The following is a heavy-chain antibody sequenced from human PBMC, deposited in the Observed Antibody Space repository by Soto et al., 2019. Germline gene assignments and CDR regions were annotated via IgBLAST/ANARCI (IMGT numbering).Heavy chain of an antibody. D-gene: IGHD5-18*01. V-gene: IGHV1-3*01. CDR2: IDAGNGNT. J-gene: IGHJ6*02. CDR3: ASDGYTHASPYYGMEV. CDR1: GYTFTSYP. Sequence: GASVKVSCKASGYTFTSYPTHWVRQAPGQRLEWMGWIDAGNGNTKYSQKFRGRVTFTTDTSASTAYMDLSSLRSEDTAAYYCASDGYTHASPYYGMEVWGQWTTLTDSS.